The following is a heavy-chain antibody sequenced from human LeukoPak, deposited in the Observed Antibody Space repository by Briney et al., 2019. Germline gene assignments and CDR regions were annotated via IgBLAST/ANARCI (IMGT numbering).Heavy chain of an antibody. CDR2: IYHSGST. V-gene: IGHV4-38-2*02. CDR1: GYSISSGYY. CDR3: ARARGGAARPEGWFDP. J-gene: IGHJ5*02. D-gene: IGHD6-6*01. Sequence: PSETLSLTCTVSGYSISSGYYWGWIRQPPGKGLEWIGSIYHSGSTYYNPSLKSRVTVSVDTSKNQFSLKLSSVTAADTAVYYCARARGGAARPEGWFDPWGQGTLVTVSS.